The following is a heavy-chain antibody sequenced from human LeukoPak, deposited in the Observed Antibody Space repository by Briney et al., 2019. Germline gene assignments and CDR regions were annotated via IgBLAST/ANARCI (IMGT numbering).Heavy chain of an antibody. CDR3: ASAGTSYGDQFFDY. CDR1: GFTMSTYW. Sequence: GGSLRLSCAASGFTMSTYWMSWVRQAPGKGLVWVASIKQGGSEQHYVESVKGRFTISRVNVKNSLYLQMNSLRAEDTAVYYCASAGTSYGDQFFDYWGQGTLVTVSS. CDR2: IKQGGSEQ. J-gene: IGHJ4*02. V-gene: IGHV3-7*01. D-gene: IGHD4-17*01.